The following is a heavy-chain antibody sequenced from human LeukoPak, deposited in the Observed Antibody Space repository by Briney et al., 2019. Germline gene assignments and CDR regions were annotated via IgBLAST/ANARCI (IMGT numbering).Heavy chain of an antibody. Sequence: ASVKVSCKASGYTFTGYYMHWVRQAPGQGLEWMGWINPNSGGTNYAQKFQGRVTMTRDTSISTAYMELSRLRSDDTAVYYCAKDLESYRYDFHPSMDVWGKGTTVTISS. CDR3: AKDLESYRYDFHPSMDV. CDR1: GYTFTGYY. J-gene: IGHJ6*03. D-gene: IGHD3/OR15-3a*01. V-gene: IGHV1-2*02. CDR2: INPNSGGT.